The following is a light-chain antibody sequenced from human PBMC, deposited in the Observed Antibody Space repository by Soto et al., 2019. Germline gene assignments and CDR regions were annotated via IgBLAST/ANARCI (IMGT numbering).Light chain of an antibody. CDR2: DVI. CDR1: SSDVGVYKY. CDR3: QSYDSSLSGYVV. V-gene: IGLV2-11*01. J-gene: IGLJ2*01. Sequence: QSVLIQPRSVSGSPGQSVTISCTGTSSDVGVYKYVSWYRQHPGKAPKLMIYDVITRPSGVPDRFSGSKSGNTASLTISGLQAEDEADYYCQSYDSSLSGYVVFGGGTKLTVL.